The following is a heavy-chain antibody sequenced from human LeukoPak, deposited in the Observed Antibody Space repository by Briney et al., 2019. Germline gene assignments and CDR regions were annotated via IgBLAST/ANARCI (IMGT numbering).Heavy chain of an antibody. CDR3: ARDYSNYILDY. J-gene: IGHJ4*02. V-gene: IGHV4-59*01. Sequence: PSETLSLTCTVSGVSISSNYWSWIRQPPGKGLEWIGYVYYTGRTNYNPSLKSRVTMSVDTSKNEFSLNLTSVTAAETAVYYCARDYSNYILDYWGQGALVTVSS. CDR2: VYYTGRT. D-gene: IGHD4-11*01. CDR1: GVSISSNY.